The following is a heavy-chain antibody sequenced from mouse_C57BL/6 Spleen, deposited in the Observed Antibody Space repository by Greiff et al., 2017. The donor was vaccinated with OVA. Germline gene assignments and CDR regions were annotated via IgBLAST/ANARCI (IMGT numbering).Heavy chain of an antibody. CDR2: IFPGSGST. Sequence: LQESGPELVKPGASVKISCKASGYTFTDYYINWVKQRPGQRLAWIGWIFPGSGSTYYNEKFKGKATLTVDKSSSTAYMLLSSLTSEDSAVYFCARNYGSSPRFAYWGQGTLVTVSA. CDR1: GYTFTDYY. CDR3: ARNYGSSPRFAY. J-gene: IGHJ3*01. D-gene: IGHD1-1*01. V-gene: IGHV1-75*01.